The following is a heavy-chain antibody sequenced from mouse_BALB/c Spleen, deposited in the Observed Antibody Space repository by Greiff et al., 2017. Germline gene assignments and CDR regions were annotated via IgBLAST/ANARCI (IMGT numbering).Heavy chain of an antibody. D-gene: IGHD1-1*01. CDR1: GFSLTSYG. J-gene: IGHJ3*01. Sequence: VQLQQSGPGLVQPSQSLSITCTVSGFSLTSYGVHWVRQSPGKGLEWLGVIWSGGSTDYNAAFISRLSISKDNSKSQVFFKMNSLQANDTAIYYCARRDYGSSSAWFAYWGQGTLVTVSA. V-gene: IGHV2-2*02. CDR3: ARRDYGSSSAWFAY. CDR2: IWSGGST.